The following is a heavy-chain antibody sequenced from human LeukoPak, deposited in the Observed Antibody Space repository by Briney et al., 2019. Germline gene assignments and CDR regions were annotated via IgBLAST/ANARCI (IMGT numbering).Heavy chain of an antibody. J-gene: IGHJ3*02. V-gene: IGHV3-11*04. D-gene: IGHD3-22*01. Sequence: GGSLRLSCAASGFTFSDYYMSWTRQAPGKGLEWVSYISSSGSTIYYADSVKGRFTISRDNAKNSLYLQMNSLRAEDTAVYYCARAQVRSRDAFDIWGQGTMVTVSS. CDR3: ARAQVRSRDAFDI. CDR2: ISSSGSTI. CDR1: GFTFSDYY.